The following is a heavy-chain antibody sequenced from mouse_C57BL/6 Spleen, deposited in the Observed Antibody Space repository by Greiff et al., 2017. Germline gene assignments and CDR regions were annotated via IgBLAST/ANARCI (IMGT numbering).Heavy chain of an antibody. J-gene: IGHJ3*01. CDR3: ARPYYSNYWCAY. D-gene: IGHD2-5*01. V-gene: IGHV1-59*01. Sequence: QVQLQQPGAELVRPGTSVKLSCKASGYTFTSYWMHWVKQRPGQGLEWIGVIDPSASYTNYNQKFKGKATLTVDTSSSTAYMQLSSLTSEDSAVYYCARPYYSNYWCAYWGQGTLVTVSA. CDR2: IDPSASYT. CDR1: GYTFTSYW.